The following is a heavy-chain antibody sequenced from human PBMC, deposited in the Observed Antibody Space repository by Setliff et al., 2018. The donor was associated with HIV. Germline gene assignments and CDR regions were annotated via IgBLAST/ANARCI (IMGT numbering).Heavy chain of an antibody. CDR3: ARRIDNSGSLPAKNWFDT. CDR1: GGYVSSKSYY. J-gene: IGHJ5*02. D-gene: IGHD3-10*01. CDR2: MYYSGNT. Sequence: SETLSLTCNVSGGYVSSKSYYWAWIRQPPGKGLEWIGTMYYSGNTYYSPSLKSRVTMSLDTSKNQFSLKLNSVTALDTAVYYCARRIDNSGSLPAKNWFDTWGQGRLVTVSS. V-gene: IGHV4-39*07.